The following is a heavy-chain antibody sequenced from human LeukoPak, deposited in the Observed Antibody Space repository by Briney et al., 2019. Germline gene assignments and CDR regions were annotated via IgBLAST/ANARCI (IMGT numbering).Heavy chain of an antibody. CDR2: INAGNGNT. Sequence: ASAKVSCKASGYTFTSYAMHWVRQAPGQRLEWMGWINAGNGNTKYSQKFQGRVTITRDTSASTAYMELSSLRSEDTAVYYCASGYCGGDCYSSDAFDIWGQGAMVTVSS. J-gene: IGHJ3*02. CDR1: GYTFTSYA. CDR3: ASGYCGGDCYSSDAFDI. D-gene: IGHD2-21*02. V-gene: IGHV1-3*01.